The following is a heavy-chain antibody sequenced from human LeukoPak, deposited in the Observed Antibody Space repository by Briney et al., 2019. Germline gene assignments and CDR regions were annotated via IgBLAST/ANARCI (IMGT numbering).Heavy chain of an antibody. D-gene: IGHD2-2*01. J-gene: IGHJ4*02. CDR3: ARAKTPVEAAAHIDY. CDR1: GGSISSYY. V-gene: IGHV4-4*07. CDR2: IYTSGST. Sequence: PSETLSLTCTVSGGSISSYYWSWIRQPAGKGLEWIGRIYTSGSTNYNPSLKSRVTMSVDTSKNQFSLKLSSVTAADTAVYYCARAKTPVEAAAHIDYWGQGTLVTVSS.